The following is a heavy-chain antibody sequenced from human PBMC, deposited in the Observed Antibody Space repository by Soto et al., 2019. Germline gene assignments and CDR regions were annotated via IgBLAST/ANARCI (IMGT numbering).Heavy chain of an antibody. V-gene: IGHV1-69*13. CDR2: IIPIFGTA. Sequence: SVKVSCKASGGTFSSYAISWVRQAPGQGLEWMGGIIPIFGTANYAQKFQGRVTITADESTSTAYMELSSLRSEDTAVYYCARDRSVVVVVAATPSFDYCGQGTLVTVSS. J-gene: IGHJ4*02. CDR3: ARDRSVVVVVAATPSFDY. D-gene: IGHD2-15*01. CDR1: GGTFSSYA.